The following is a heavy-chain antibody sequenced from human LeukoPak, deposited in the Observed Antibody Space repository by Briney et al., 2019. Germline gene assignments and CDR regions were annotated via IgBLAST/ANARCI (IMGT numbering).Heavy chain of an antibody. D-gene: IGHD6-19*01. V-gene: IGHV4-39*01. CDR1: GGSISSSSYY. CDR2: IYCSGST. Sequence: PSETLSLTCTVSGGSISSSSYYWGCIRQPPGQGLEWIGRIYCSGSTYYNSSPKRRVTISVDTSKKQFFQKLSSVTAEETVFYYCASPGSSGWYNAFDIWGQGTMVTVSS. J-gene: IGHJ3*02. CDR3: ASPGSSGWYNAFDI.